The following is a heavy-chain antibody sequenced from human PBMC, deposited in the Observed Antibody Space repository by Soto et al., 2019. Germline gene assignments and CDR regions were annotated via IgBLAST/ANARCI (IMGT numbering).Heavy chain of an antibody. D-gene: IGHD3-10*01. V-gene: IGHV4-61*08. CDR2: IYYSGST. J-gene: IGHJ4*02. CDR1: GGSISSGDYY. Sequence: PSETLSLTCSVSGGSISSGDYYWNWIRQPPGKGLEWIGNIYYSGSTNYNPSLKSRVTISVDTSKNQFSLKLSSVTAADTAVYYCARAPRGNYGYPSYFDYWGQGTLVTVSS. CDR3: ARAPRGNYGYPSYFDY.